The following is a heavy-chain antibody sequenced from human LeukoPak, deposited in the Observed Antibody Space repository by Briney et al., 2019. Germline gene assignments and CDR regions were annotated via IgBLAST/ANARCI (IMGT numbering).Heavy chain of an antibody. CDR3: ARGVLGGLLWFGELSDWFDP. CDR2: INHSGGT. V-gene: IGHV4-34*01. D-gene: IGHD3-10*01. Sequence: PSETLSLTCAVYGGSFSGYYWSWIRQPPGKGLEWIGEINHSGGTNYNPSLKSRVTISVDTSKNQFSLKLSSVTAVDTAVYYCARGVLGGLLWFGELSDWFDPWGQGTLVTVSS. CDR1: GGSFSGYY. J-gene: IGHJ5*02.